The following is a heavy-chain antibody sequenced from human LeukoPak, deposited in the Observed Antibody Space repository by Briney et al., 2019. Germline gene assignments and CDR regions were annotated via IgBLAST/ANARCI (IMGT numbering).Heavy chain of an antibody. CDR1: GGTFSSYA. D-gene: IGHD5-24*01. CDR3: ARGRWQPARVPNWFDP. V-gene: IGHV1-69*05. Sequence: ASVKVSCKASGGTFSSYAISWVRQAPGQGLEWMGRIIPIFGTANYAQKFQGRVTITTDESTSTAYMELSSLRSEDTAVYYCARGRWQPARVPNWFDPWGQGTLVTVSS. J-gene: IGHJ5*02. CDR2: IIPIFGTA.